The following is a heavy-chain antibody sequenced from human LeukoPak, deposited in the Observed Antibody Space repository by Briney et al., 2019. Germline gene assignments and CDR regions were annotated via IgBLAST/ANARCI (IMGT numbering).Heavy chain of an antibody. V-gene: IGHV1-18*01. D-gene: IGHD3-9*01. CDR1: GYTFTSYG. CDR2: ISAYSGNT. J-gene: IGHJ4*02. Sequence: GASVKVSCKASGYTFTSYGISWVRQAPGQGLEGMGCISAYSGNTNYAQKLQGRVTMTTDTSTSTAYMELRSLRSDDTAVYYCARDYDILTGQSYQFDYWGQGTLVTVSS. CDR3: ARDYDILTGQSYQFDY.